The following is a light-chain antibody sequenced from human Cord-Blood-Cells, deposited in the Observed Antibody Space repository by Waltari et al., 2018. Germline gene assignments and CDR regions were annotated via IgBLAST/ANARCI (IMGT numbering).Light chain of an antibody. CDR1: QSVSSY. J-gene: IGKJ4*01. CDR3: QQRSNWPLT. Sequence: EMVLTQSPATLSLSPGARATLSSRASQSVSSYLAWYQQKPGQAPRLLIYDASNRATGIPARFSGSGSGTDFTLTISSLEPEDFAVYYCQQRSNWPLTFGGGTKVEIK. CDR2: DAS. V-gene: IGKV3-11*01.